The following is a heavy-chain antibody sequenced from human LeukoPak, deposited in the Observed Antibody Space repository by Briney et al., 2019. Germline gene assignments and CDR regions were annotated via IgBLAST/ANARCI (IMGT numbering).Heavy chain of an antibody. Sequence: SETLSLTCTVSGGSISGYCWSWIRQSPGKGLEWIGGISYSGSTKYNRSLQSRVTISLDTSKKQFSLNLSSVTAADTALYYCARDFDAWNAYDIWGQGTMVTVS. D-gene: IGHD3-16*01. J-gene: IGHJ3*02. CDR2: ISYSGST. CDR1: GGSISGYC. CDR3: ARDFDAWNAYDI. V-gene: IGHV4-59*01.